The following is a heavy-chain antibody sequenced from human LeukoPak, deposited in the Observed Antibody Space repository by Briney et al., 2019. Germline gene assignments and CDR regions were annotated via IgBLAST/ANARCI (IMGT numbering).Heavy chain of an antibody. CDR1: GYTFTSYG. Sequence: ASVTVSCKASGYTFTSYGVSWVRQAPGQGLEWMGWVSAKNGNTNYAQKFQVRVTMTTDTSTSTAYMELRSLRSDDTAVYFCARGEFSGSSFYFFDYWGQGTLVTVSS. V-gene: IGHV1-18*01. CDR3: ARGEFSGSSFYFFDY. J-gene: IGHJ4*02. D-gene: IGHD1-26*01. CDR2: VSAKNGNT.